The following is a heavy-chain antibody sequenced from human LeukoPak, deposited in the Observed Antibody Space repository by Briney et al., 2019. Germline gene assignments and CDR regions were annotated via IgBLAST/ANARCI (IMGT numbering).Heavy chain of an antibody. CDR2: ISSISGTI. V-gene: IGHV3-48*01. CDR3: ARDHNYAFDY. D-gene: IGHD5-18*01. CDR1: GFTFSSYS. Sequence: GGSLRLSCAAPGFTFSSYSMNWVRQAPGKGLEWVSYISSISGTINYADSVKGRFTISGDNARNSLFLQMNSLRAEDTAVYYCARDHNYAFDYWGQGTLVTVSS. J-gene: IGHJ4*02.